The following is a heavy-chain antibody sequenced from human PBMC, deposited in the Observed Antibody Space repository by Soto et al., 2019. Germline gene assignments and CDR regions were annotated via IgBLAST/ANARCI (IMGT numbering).Heavy chain of an antibody. J-gene: IGHJ4*02. D-gene: IGHD7-27*01. V-gene: IGHV1-8*01. CDR1: GYTFTSYD. CDR3: ARSPRNWGFDY. Sequence: QVQLVQSGAEVKKPGASVKVSCKASGYTFTSYDINWVRQATGQGFEWMGWMNPNSGNTGYAQKFQGRVTMTRDTSITTADLELSSLTSEDTAVYFWARSPRNWGFDYWGQGTLVTVSS. CDR2: MNPNSGNT.